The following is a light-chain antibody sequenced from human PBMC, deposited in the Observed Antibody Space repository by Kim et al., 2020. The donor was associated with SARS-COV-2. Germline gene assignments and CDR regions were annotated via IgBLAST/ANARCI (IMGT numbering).Light chain of an antibody. CDR1: SSNIGSYS. CDR2: TNN. J-gene: IGLJ2*01. CDR3: AAWDASLNGMV. V-gene: IGLV1-44*01. Sequence: QPVLTQPPSVSGTPGQRVTISCSGSSSNIGSYSVNWYQQFPGTAPKLLIYTNNQRPSGVPDRFSGSKSGTSASLAISGLHSEDEADYYCAAWDASLNGMVFGGGTQLTVL.